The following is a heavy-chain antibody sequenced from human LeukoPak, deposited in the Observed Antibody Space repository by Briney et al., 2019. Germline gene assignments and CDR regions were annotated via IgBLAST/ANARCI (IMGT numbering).Heavy chain of an antibody. V-gene: IGHV4-39*01. D-gene: IGHD2-8*01. CDR2: IYHSGNI. J-gene: IGHJ5*02. Sequence: PSETLSLTCTVSGGSISNSNDYWAWIRQPPGKGLEWIGSIYHSGNISQNQSLASRVTISVDTSKNQFSLNLNSVTAADTAVYYCARQESCTNGVCYVGWFDPWGQGTLVTVSS. CDR1: GGSISNSNDY. CDR3: ARQESCTNGVCYVGWFDP.